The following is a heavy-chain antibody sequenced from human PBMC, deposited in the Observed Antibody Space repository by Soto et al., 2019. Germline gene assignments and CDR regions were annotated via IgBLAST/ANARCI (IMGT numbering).Heavy chain of an antibody. Sequence: QVQLQESGPGLVKPSQTLSLTCTVSGGSISSGGYYWSWIRQHPGKGLEWIGYIYYSGSTYYNPSLKSRVTISVDTSKNQFSLKLSSVTAADTAVYYCARRRKDYDILTGYYNNYFDYWGQGTLVTVSS. D-gene: IGHD3-9*01. V-gene: IGHV4-31*03. CDR2: IYYSGST. CDR3: ARRRKDYDILTGYYNNYFDY. J-gene: IGHJ4*02. CDR1: GGSISSGGYY.